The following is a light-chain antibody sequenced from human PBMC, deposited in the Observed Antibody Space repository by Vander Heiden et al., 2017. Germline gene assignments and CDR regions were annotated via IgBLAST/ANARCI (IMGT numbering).Light chain of an antibody. J-gene: IGKJ4*01. CDR1: QSVLYSSNNKNY. V-gene: IGKV4-1*01. Sequence: DIVMTQSPASLPVSLGQRATINCKSSQSVLYSSNNKNYLAWYQQKPGQPPKLLIYWASTRESGVPDRFSGSGSGTDFTLTISSLQAEDVAVYYCQQYYSTPLLTFGGGTKVEIK. CDR2: WAS. CDR3: QQYYSTPLLT.